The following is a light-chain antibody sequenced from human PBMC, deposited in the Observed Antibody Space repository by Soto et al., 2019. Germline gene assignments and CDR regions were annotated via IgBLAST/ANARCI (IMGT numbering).Light chain of an antibody. CDR2: EVS. Sequence: QSALTQPASVSGSPGQSITISCTGTSSDVGAYNYVSWYQHHPGKAPKLMIYEVSNRPSGISNRCSGSKSDNTASLTISGLQAEDEADYYCSSRTSSITYVFGTGTKLTVL. CDR3: SSRTSSITYV. V-gene: IGLV2-14*01. CDR1: SSDVGAYNY. J-gene: IGLJ1*01.